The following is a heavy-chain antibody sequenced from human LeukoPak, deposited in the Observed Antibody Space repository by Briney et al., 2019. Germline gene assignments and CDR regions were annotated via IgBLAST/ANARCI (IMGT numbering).Heavy chain of an antibody. CDR1: GFPFSSYW. CDR3: AREDYYGSGNYVALGGPFDV. D-gene: IGHD3-10*01. J-gene: IGHJ3*01. Sequence: QPGGSLRLSCAASGFPFSSYWMTWVRQAPGKGLEWVADIKQDGGEKYYVDSVKGRFTISRDNAKNSVYLQMNSLRAEDTAAYDCAREDYYGSGNYVALGGPFDVWGQGTTVTVSS. CDR2: IKQDGGEK. V-gene: IGHV3-7*01.